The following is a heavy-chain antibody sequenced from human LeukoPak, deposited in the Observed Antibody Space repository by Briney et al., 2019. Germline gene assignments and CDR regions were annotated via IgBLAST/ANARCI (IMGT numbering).Heavy chain of an antibody. D-gene: IGHD2-15*01. CDR2: IYTSGST. CDR3: ARLYCSGGSCYHHFLDY. J-gene: IGHJ4*02. V-gene: IGHV4-4*09. CDR1: GGSISSYY. Sequence: SETLSLTCTVSGGSISSYYWSWIRQPPGKGLEWIGYIYTSGSTNYNPSLKSRVTISVDTSKNQFSLKLSSVTAADTAVYYCARLYCSGGSCYHHFLDYWGQGTLVTVSS.